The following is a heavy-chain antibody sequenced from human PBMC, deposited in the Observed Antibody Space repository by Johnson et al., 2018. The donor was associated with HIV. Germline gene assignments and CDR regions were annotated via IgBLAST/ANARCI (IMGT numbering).Heavy chain of an antibody. Sequence: QVQLVESGGGVVQPGRSLRLSCAASGFTFSSYGMHWVRQAPGKGLEWVAVISYDGSNKYYADSVKGRFTISRDNSKNTLYLQMNSLRAEDTAVYYCAKDESLGWELDPDAFDIWGQGTMVTVS. CDR1: GFTFSSYG. J-gene: IGHJ3*02. CDR3: AKDESLGWELDPDAFDI. D-gene: IGHD1-26*01. CDR2: ISYDGSNK. V-gene: IGHV3-30*18.